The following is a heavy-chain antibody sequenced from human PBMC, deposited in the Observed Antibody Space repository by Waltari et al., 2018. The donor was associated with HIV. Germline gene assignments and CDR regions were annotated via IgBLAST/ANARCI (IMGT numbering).Heavy chain of an antibody. Sequence: QVQLVQSGAEGKKPGASVKVSCKASGHPFTSLPIHWLTRAPGQKLEWMGLINVGNGERKYSQKVQDRVTMTSDTSASTAYMELSSLRSEDTAVYFCARDLTHWYDSSTYYGAGYCGQGTLVTVSS. CDR2: INVGNGER. V-gene: IGHV1-3*01. J-gene: IGHJ4*02. CDR3: ARDLTHWYDSSTYYGAGY. D-gene: IGHD3-22*01. CDR1: GHPFTSLP.